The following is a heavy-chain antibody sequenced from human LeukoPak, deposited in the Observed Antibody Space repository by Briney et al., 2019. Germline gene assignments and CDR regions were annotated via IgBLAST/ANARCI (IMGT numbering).Heavy chain of an antibody. CDR2: IYYSGST. D-gene: IGHD6-13*01. CDR1: GGSISSYY. CDR3: ARDRIAAARPYYYGIDV. Sequence: SETLSLTCTVSGGSISSYYWSWIGQPPGKGLEGIGYIYYSGSTNYNPSLKGRVTISVDTSKNQFSLKLSSVTAADTAVYYCARDRIAAARPYYYGIDVWGQGTTVTVSS. J-gene: IGHJ6*02. V-gene: IGHV4-59*01.